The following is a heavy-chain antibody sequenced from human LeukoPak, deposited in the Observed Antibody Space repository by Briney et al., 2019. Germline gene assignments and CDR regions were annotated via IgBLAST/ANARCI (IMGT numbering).Heavy chain of an antibody. Sequence: GGSLRLSCTASGYPFGDYVMSWVRQAPGKGPEWVGLIRSKAYGGYGGTTEYAASVKGRFAISRDDSKSIAYLQMNSLKTEDTAMYYCTRVGWVSAIFFDYWGQGTLVTVSS. CDR2: IRSKAYGGYGGTT. V-gene: IGHV3-49*04. J-gene: IGHJ4*02. D-gene: IGHD5-18*01. CDR1: GYPFGDYV. CDR3: TRVGWVSAIFFDY.